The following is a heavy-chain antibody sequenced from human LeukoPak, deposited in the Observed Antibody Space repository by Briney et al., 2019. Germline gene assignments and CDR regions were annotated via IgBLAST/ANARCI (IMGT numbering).Heavy chain of an antibody. CDR2: ISAYNGNT. V-gene: IGHV1-18*01. Sequence: ASVKVSCKASGYTFTSYGISWVRQAPGQGLEWMGWISAYNGNTNYAQKLQGRVTMTTDTSMSTAYMELRSLRSDDTAVYYRARAQTTVTPYDYWGQGTLVTVSS. J-gene: IGHJ4*02. CDR3: ARAQTTVTPYDY. D-gene: IGHD4-17*01. CDR1: GYTFTSYG.